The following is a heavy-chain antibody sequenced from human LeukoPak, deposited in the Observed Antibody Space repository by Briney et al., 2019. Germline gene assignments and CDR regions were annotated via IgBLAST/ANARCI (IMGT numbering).Heavy chain of an antibody. CDR3: AREGDYYDSRGSFLFS. Sequence: ASVKVSCKASGYTFTGYYIHWVRQAPGQGLEWMRWMYPNSGGTNYAQKFQGRVTMTRDTSISTAYMEVRSLRSDDTAVYFCAREGDYYDSRGSFLFSWGQGTLVTVSS. CDR2: MYPNSGGT. J-gene: IGHJ4*02. V-gene: IGHV1-2*02. D-gene: IGHD3-22*01. CDR1: GYTFTGYY.